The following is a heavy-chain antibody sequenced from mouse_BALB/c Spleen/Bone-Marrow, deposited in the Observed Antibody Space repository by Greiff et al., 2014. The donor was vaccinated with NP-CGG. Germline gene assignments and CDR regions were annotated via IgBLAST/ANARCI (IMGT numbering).Heavy chain of an antibody. CDR1: GYTFTSYV. V-gene: IGHV1-14*01. Sequence: EVQGVESGPEPVKPGASVKMSCKASGYTFTSYVMHWVKQKPGQGLEWIGYIHPYNDGTKYNERFKGKATLTSDKSSSTAYVELSSLTSEDSAVYYCARTILGYYFDYWGQGTTLTVSS. D-gene: IGHD2-10*02. CDR3: ARTILGYYFDY. CDR2: IHPYNDGT. J-gene: IGHJ2*01.